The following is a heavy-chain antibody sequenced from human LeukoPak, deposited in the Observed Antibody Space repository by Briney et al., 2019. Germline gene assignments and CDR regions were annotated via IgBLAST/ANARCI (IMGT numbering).Heavy chain of an antibody. CDR2: IYPGDSDT. CDR3: ARGGSSGPLARLFDY. Sequence: GESLKISCKGSGYSFTSYWIGWVRQMPGKGLEWMGIIYPGDSDTRYSPSIQGQVTISADKSISTAYLQWSSLKASDTAMYYCARGGSSGPLARLFDYWGQGTLVTVSS. D-gene: IGHD3-22*01. V-gene: IGHV5-51*01. CDR1: GYSFTSYW. J-gene: IGHJ4*02.